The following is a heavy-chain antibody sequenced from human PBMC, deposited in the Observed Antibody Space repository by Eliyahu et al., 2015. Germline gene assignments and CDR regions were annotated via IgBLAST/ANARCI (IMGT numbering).Heavy chain of an antibody. CDR3: VKAGSTDYWYFDL. CDR1: GXTFRRYA. Sequence: EVQLVESGGGLVRPGGSXRLXCSASGXTFRRYALHWVRQAPGKGLEYVSAINSNGDSTYYADSVKGRFTISRDNSKNSLFLQMTSLRPEDTAVYYCVKAGSTDYWYFDLWGRGTLVTVSS. V-gene: IGHV3-64D*08. J-gene: IGHJ2*01. CDR2: INSNGDST. D-gene: IGHD6-13*01.